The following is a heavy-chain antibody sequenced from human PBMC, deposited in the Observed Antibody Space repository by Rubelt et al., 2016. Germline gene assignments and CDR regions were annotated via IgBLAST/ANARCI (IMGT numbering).Heavy chain of an antibody. D-gene: IGHD6-19*01. CDR1: GGTFSSYA. CDR2: IIPIFGTA. V-gene: IGHV1-69*01. J-gene: IGHJ4*02. CDR3: ARADPTVGYSSGWSISGPYYFDY. Sequence: QVQLVQSGAEVKKPGSSVKVSCKASGGTFSSYAISWVRQAPGQGLEWMGGIIPIFGTANYAQKFQGRVTITADESTSTAYMELSSRRSEDTAVYYCARADPTVGYSSGWSISGPYYFDYWGQGTLVTVSS.